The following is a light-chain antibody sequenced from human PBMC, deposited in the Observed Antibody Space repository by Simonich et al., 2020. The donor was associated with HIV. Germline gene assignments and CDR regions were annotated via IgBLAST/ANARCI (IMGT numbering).Light chain of an antibody. CDR1: SSDVGSYNL. CDR3: CSYAGSVI. V-gene: IGLV2-23*01. CDR2: EDN. J-gene: IGLJ2*01. Sequence: QSALTQAASVSGSPGQSITISCTGTSSDVGSYNLVSWYQQHPGKAPKLMIDEDNTRPSVVSNRFSGAKSGDTASLTISGLQAEDEADYYCCSYAGSVIFGGGTKLTVL.